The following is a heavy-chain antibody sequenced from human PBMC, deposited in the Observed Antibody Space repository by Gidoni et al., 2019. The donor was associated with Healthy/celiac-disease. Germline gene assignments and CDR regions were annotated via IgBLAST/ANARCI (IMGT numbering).Heavy chain of an antibody. CDR1: VWPFRVSY. CDR2: INHSGST. D-gene: IGHD3-16*01. J-gene: IGHJ5*02. V-gene: IGHV4-34*01. CDR3: ARGCVGLRLGEIPNWFDP. Sequence: HHWAPGRLRLPAPLPPPSPAYVWPFRVSYWSWIRQPPGKGLEWIGEINHSGSTNYNPSLKSRVTISVDTSKNQFSLKLSSVTAADTAVYYCARGCVGLRLGEIPNWFDPWGQGTLVTVSS.